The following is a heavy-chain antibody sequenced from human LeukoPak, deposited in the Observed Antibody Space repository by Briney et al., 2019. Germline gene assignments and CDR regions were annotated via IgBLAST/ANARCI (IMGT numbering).Heavy chain of an antibody. CDR1: GYIFSSYG. J-gene: IGHJ5*02. CDR3: ARIHPGYDSSGYIWFDP. V-gene: IGHV1-18*01. CDR2: ISVYNGNT. D-gene: IGHD3-22*01. Sequence: ASVKVSCKASGYIFSSYGINWVRQAPGQGLEWMGWISVYNGNTHYAQKFQGRLTMTTDTSTSTAHMDLRSLKSDDTAVYYCARIHPGYDSSGYIWFDPWGQGTLVTVSS.